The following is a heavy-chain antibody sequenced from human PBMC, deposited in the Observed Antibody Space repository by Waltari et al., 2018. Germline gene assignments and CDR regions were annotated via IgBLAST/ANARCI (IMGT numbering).Heavy chain of an antibody. CDR1: GGSISSSSYY. V-gene: IGHV4-39*07. CDR2: IYYSGST. J-gene: IGHJ4*02. Sequence: QLQLQESGPGLVKPSETLSLTCTVSGGSISSSSYYWGWIRQPPGKGLEWIGSIYYSGSTYYNPSLKSRVTISVDTSKHQFSLKLSSVTAADTAVYYCASRGYCSSTSCYERNYFDYWGQGTLVTVSS. D-gene: IGHD2-2*03. CDR3: ASRGYCSSTSCYERNYFDY.